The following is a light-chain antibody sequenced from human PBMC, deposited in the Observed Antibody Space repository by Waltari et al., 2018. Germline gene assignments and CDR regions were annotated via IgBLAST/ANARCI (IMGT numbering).Light chain of an antibody. CDR2: KST. Sequence: QTVVTQEPSLSVSPGGTVTLTCALSSGSVSTTSYASWYQQTPGQPPRTLIYKSTSRSSGVPDRFSGATLGNKDALAIPGAQTDDESDYYCLLYMGSGIWVFGGGTQLTVI. CDR1: SGSVSTTSY. CDR3: LLYMGSGIWV. J-gene: IGLJ3*02. V-gene: IGLV8-61*01.